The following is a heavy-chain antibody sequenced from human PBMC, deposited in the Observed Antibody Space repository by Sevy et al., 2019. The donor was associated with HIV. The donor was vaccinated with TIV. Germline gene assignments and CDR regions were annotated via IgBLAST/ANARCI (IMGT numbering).Heavy chain of an antibody. Sequence: SLKISCAASGFTFDDYAMHWVRQAPGKGLEWVSGISWNSGSIGYADSVKGRFTISRDNAKNSLYLKMNSLGAEDTALYYCAKDKGYCTNGVCYTSYYYYGMDVWGQGTTVTVSS. D-gene: IGHD2-8*01. CDR1: GFTFDDYA. V-gene: IGHV3-9*01. CDR3: AKDKGYCTNGVCYTSYYYYGMDV. CDR2: ISWNSGSI. J-gene: IGHJ6*02.